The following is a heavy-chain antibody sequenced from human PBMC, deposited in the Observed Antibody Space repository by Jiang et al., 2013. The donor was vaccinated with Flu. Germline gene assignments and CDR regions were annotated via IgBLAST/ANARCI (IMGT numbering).Heavy chain of an antibody. CDR3: ASFLDAGSYFAKD. D-gene: IGHD3-10*01. V-gene: IGHV4-30-4*01. CDR2: SITWEH. Sequence: TLSLTCTVSGGSIRSGIYYWSWIRQPPGRAWSGLGTSITWEHLLQSSLKSRVTISVDTSKNQXSLQLSSVTAADTAVYYCASFLDAGSYFAKDWGQGTLVTVSS. CDR1: GGSIRSGIYY. J-gene: IGHJ4*02.